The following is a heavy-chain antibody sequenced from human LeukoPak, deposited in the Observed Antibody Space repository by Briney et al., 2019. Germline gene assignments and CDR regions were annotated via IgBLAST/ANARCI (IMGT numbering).Heavy chain of an antibody. V-gene: IGHV3-30*02. CDR2: IRYDGSNK. CDR3: AKDPAAGTPYYFDY. J-gene: IGHJ4*02. Sequence: QPGGSLRLSCAASGFTFSSYGMHWVRKAPGKGLEWVAFIRYDGSNKYYADSVKGRFTISRDNSKNTLYLQMNSLRAEDMAVYYCAKDPAAGTPYYFDYWGQGTLVTVSS. D-gene: IGHD6-13*01. CDR1: GFTFSSYG.